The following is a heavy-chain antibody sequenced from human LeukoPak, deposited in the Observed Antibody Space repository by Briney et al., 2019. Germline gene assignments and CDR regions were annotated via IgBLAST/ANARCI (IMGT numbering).Heavy chain of an antibody. J-gene: IGHJ4*02. CDR1: GFTFSIYE. CDR3: ARDAGYNIDY. Sequence: GGSLRLSCAASGFTFSIYEMNWVRQAPGKGLEWVSYISSSGSTIYYADSVKGRFTISRDNAKISLYLQMNSLRAEDTAVYYCARDAGYNIDYWGQGTMVTVSS. D-gene: IGHD5-24*01. CDR2: ISSSGSTI. V-gene: IGHV3-48*03.